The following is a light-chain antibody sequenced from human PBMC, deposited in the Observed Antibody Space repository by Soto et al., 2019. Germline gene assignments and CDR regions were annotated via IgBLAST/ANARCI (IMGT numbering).Light chain of an antibody. J-gene: IGLJ1*01. CDR2: DVS. CDR3: SSYTSSNTRDV. Sequence: QSALTQPASVSGSPGQSITISCTGTSSDVGGYNYVSWYQQHPGKAPKLLIYDVSYRPSGVSNRFSGSKSGNTASLTISGLQAEDEADYYCSSYTSSNTRDVFGTETKLTVL. CDR1: SSDVGGYNY. V-gene: IGLV2-14*01.